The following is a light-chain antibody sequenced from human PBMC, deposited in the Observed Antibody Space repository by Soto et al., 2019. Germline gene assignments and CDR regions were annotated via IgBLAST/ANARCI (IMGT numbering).Light chain of an antibody. CDR1: QGIFKY. V-gene: IGKV1-39*01. Sequence: DIQMTQSPSSLSASIGDRVTITCRASQGIFKYLNWYQQKPGQAPKLLIYATSTLQTGVPSRFSGSGSGTDFTLTITSLQPEDFATYSCQQSYSTPSWSFSQGTKVEVK. J-gene: IGKJ1*01. CDR3: QQSYSTPSWS. CDR2: ATS.